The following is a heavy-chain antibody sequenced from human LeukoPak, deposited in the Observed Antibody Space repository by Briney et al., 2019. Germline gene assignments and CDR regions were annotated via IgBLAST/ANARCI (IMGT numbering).Heavy chain of an antibody. D-gene: IGHD3-10*01. V-gene: IGHV1-24*01. J-gene: IGHJ5*02. CDR3: ATAEYYSYWFDP. CDR1: GYTLTELS. Sequence: ASVKVSCKVSGYTLTELSMHWVRQAPGKGLEWMGGFDPEDGETIYAQKFQGRVTMTEDTSTDTAYMEPSSLRSEDTAVYYCATAEYYSYWFDPWGQGTLVTVSS. CDR2: FDPEDGET.